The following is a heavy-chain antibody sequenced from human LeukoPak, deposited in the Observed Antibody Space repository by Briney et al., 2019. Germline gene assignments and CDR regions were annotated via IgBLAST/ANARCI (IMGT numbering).Heavy chain of an antibody. CDR1: GCTFASYA. D-gene: IGHD3-22*01. CDR2: INGGIGNT. V-gene: IGHV1-3*01. J-gene: IGHJ4*02. Sequence: ASVKVSCKASGCTFASYAITWVRQAPGQRLERMGWINGGIGNTKYSPKFQGRVTIIRDTSASTAYMELSSLRSEDTAVYYCARVGAYDSSGYYVGIDYWGQGTLVTVSS. CDR3: ARVGAYDSSGYYVGIDY.